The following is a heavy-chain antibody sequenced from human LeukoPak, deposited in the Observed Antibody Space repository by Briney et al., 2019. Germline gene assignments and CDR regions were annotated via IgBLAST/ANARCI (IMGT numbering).Heavy chain of an antibody. V-gene: IGHV3-21*04. J-gene: IGHJ4*02. Sequence: GGSLRLSCAASGLTFSSYSMNWVRQAPGKGLEWVSSISSSSSYIYYADSVKGRFTISRDNAKNSLYLQMNSLRAEDTAVYYCARHRGSLSVPFDYWGRGTLVTVSS. CDR2: ISSSSSYI. D-gene: IGHD1-26*01. CDR1: GLTFSSYS. CDR3: ARHRGSLSVPFDY.